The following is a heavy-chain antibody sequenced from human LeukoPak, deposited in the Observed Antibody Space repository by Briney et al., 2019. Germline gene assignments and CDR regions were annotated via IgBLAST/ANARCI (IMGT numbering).Heavy chain of an antibody. CDR1: GFTFSSYA. CDR3: AKEANDILSGYPLGYFDY. D-gene: IGHD3-9*01. J-gene: IGHJ4*02. CDR2: ISGSGGST. V-gene: IGHV3-23*01. Sequence: PGGSLRLSCAASGFTFSSYAMSWVRQAPGKGLDWVSAISGSGGSTYYADSVKGRFTISRDNSKNTLYLQMNSLRAEDTAVYYCAKEANDILSGYPLGYFDYWAQGTLVTVSS.